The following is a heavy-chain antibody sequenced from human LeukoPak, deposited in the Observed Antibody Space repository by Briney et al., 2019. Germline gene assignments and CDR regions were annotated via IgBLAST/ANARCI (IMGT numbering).Heavy chain of an antibody. CDR1: GFTFTNSW. Sequence: GGSLRLSCAASGFTFTNSWMAWVRQAPGKGLEWVANIKQDGSTKHYADSLKGRFTISRDYPKNSLYLQMNNLRADDTAVYYCTRDTDGSLDYWGQGILVTVAS. V-gene: IGHV3-7*01. CDR3: TRDTDGSLDY. J-gene: IGHJ4*02. CDR2: IKQDGSTK. D-gene: IGHD1-26*01.